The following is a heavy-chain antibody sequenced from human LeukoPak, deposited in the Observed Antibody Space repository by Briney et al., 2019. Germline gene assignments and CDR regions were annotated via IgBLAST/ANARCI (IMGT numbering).Heavy chain of an antibody. J-gene: IGHJ6*03. CDR1: GYTFTSYA. CDR2: INTNTGNP. V-gene: IGHV7-4-1*02. Sequence: GGSLRLSCAASGYTFTSYAMNWVRQAPGQGLEWMGWINTNTGNPTYAQGFTGRFVFSLDTSVSTAYLQISSLKAEDTAVYYCARGKGDYYYYMDVWGKGTTVTVSS. D-gene: IGHD1-26*01. CDR3: ARGKGDYYYYMDV.